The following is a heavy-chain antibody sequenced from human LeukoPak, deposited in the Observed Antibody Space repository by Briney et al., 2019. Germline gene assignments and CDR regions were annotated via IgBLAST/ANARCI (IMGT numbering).Heavy chain of an antibody. CDR1: GGSISSYY. Sequence: PSETLSLTCTVSGGSISSYYWSWIRQPPGKGLEWIGYIYYSGSTNYNPSLKSRVTISVDTSKNQFSLKLSSVTAADTAVYYCARGLVQWELPAFDYWGQGTLVTVSS. V-gene: IGHV4-59*01. CDR2: IYYSGST. J-gene: IGHJ4*02. CDR3: ARGLVQWELPAFDY. D-gene: IGHD1-26*01.